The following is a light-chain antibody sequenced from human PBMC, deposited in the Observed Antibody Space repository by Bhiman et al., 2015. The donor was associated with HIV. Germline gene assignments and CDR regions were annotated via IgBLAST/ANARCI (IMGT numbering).Light chain of an antibody. CDR1: SSDVGGYNY. CDR2: DVS. CDR3: SSYTTSSTYV. J-gene: IGLJ1*01. Sequence: QSALTQPASVSGSPGQSITISCTGTSSDVGGYNYVSWYQQHPGKAPKLMIYDVSSRPSGVSNRFSGSKSGTSASLTISGLQAEDEADYYCSSYTTSSTYVFGTGTKVTV. V-gene: IGLV2-14*03.